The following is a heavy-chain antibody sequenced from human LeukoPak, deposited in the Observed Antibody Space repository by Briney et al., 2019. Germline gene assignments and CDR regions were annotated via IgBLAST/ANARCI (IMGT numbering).Heavy chain of an antibody. V-gene: IGHV3-23*01. CDR3: AKGVFAAFDI. J-gene: IGHJ3*02. CDR2: ISGSGGST. CDR1: GFTFSSYA. D-gene: IGHD5/OR15-5a*01. Sequence: HPGGSLRLSCATSGFTFSSYAMSWVRQAPGKGLEWVSAISGSGGSTYYADSVKGRVTISRDNSKNTLYLQVNSLRVEDTAVYYCAKGVFAAFDIWGQGTMVTVSS.